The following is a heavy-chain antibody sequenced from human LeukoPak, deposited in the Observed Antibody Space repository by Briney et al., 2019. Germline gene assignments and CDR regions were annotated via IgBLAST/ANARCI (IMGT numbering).Heavy chain of an antibody. Sequence: EASVKVSCKASGGTFSSYTISWVRQAPGQGLEWMGRIIPILGIANYAQKFQGRVTITADKSTSTAHMELSSLRSEDTAVYYCARCRGSSKPPDYWGQGTLVTVSS. D-gene: IGHD1-26*01. J-gene: IGHJ4*02. CDR1: GGTFSSYT. CDR2: IIPILGIA. V-gene: IGHV1-69*02. CDR3: ARCRGSSKPPDY.